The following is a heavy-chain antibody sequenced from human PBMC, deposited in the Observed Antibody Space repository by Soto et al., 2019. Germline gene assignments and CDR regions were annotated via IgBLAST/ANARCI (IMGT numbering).Heavy chain of an antibody. V-gene: IGHV4-59*08. Sequence: SETLSLTCTVSGGSVSSYYWSWIRQPPGKGLEWIGYIYYSGSTNYNPSLKSRVTISVDTSKNQFSLKLSSVTAADTAAYYCARLYCSSTSCYGAGDYWGQGTLVTVSS. CDR3: ARLYCSSTSCYGAGDY. CDR1: GGSVSSYY. J-gene: IGHJ4*02. CDR2: IYYSGST. D-gene: IGHD2-2*01.